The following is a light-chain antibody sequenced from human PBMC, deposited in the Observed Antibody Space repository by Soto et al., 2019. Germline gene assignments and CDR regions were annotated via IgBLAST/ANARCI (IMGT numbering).Light chain of an antibody. V-gene: IGLV3-21*04. CDR2: YDS. J-gene: IGLJ2*01. Sequence: SYELTQQPSVSVAPGKTARITCGGNNIGSKSVHWYQQKPGQAPVLVIYYDSDRPSGIPERFSGSNSGNTATLTISRVEVGDEADYYCQVWDSSSDHVVFGGGTQLTVL. CDR1: NIGSKS. CDR3: QVWDSSSDHVV.